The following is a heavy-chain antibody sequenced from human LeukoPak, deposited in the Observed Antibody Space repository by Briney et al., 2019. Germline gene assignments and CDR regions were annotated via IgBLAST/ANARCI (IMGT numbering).Heavy chain of an antibody. D-gene: IGHD5-18*01. V-gene: IGHV3-7*03. J-gene: IGHJ2*01. Sequence: GRSLRLSCAASGYTFSSYWMSWVPQAPGKGLEWVANIKQDGSEKYYVDSVKGRFTISRDNAKNSLYLQMNSLRAEDTAVYYCASLTEKLWYSHFDLWGRGTLVTVSS. CDR1: GYTFSSYW. CDR3: ASLTEKLWYSHFDL. CDR2: IKQDGSEK.